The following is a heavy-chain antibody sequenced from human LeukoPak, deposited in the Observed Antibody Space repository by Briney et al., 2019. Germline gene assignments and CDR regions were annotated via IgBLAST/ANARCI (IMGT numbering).Heavy chain of an antibody. CDR1: GGSISSYY. J-gene: IGHJ4*02. Sequence: SETLSLTCTVSGGSISSYYWSWIRQPPGKGLEWIGYIYYSGSTNYNPSLKSRVTISVDTSKNQVSLKLNSVTAADTAVYFCAKHYYDSSGFDSWGQGTLVTVSS. V-gene: IGHV4-59*12. D-gene: IGHD3-22*01. CDR3: AKHYYDSSGFDS. CDR2: IYYSGST.